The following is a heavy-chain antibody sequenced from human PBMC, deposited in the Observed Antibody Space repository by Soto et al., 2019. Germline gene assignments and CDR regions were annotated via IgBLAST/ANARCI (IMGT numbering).Heavy chain of an antibody. D-gene: IGHD6-19*01. CDR3: AKDNDSGWDWLRAGDASDI. CDR2: ISYDGSNK. J-gene: IGHJ3*02. Sequence: QVQLVESGGGVVQPGRSLRLSCAASGFTFSSYGMHWVRQAPGKGLEWVAVISYDGSNKYYADSVKGRLTISRDNSKNKLYLQMNGRRGDATAVYYCAKDNDSGWDWLRAGDASDIWGQGTMVTVSS. CDR1: GFTFSSYG. V-gene: IGHV3-30*18.